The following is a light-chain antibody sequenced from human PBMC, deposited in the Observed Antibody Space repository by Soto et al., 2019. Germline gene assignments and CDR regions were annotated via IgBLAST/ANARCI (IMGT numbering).Light chain of an antibody. CDR3: QQYDGSPTWT. CDR2: GVS. V-gene: IGKV3-20*01. CDR1: RNVNSNY. J-gene: IGKJ1*01. Sequence: TGVSQSSGTLSLSTGERATLSCRASRNVNSNYLSWYQYKRGQPRRVLSYGVSARSAGIPDRFSGSGSGTEFSLTISGLQTADFAVYYCQQYDGSPTWTFGQGTKVDIK.